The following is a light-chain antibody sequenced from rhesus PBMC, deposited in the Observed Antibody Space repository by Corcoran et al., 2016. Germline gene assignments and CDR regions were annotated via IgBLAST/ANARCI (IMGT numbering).Light chain of an antibody. CDR1: SSNIGDNY. J-gene: IGLJ1*01. CDR2: YST. V-gene: IGLV1-60*01. CDR3: AVWDDGLNAYI. Sequence: QSVLTQPPSASEAARKSVSISCSGSSSNIGDNYVSWYQLLPETAPKLLIYYSTWRASGVSDRFSGSKSGTSASLAISGLQTDDEAVYYCAVWDDGLNAYIFGSGTRLTVL.